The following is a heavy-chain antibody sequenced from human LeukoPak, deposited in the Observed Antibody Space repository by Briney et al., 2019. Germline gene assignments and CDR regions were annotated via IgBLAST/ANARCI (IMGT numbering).Heavy chain of an antibody. Sequence: GGSLRPSCVASGYSFSNSAMRWVRQAPGKGLEWVSAISGSGDIIYYADSVKGRFTISRDNFKNTLYLQMNSLRAEDTALYYCAAGTSPYYYFDFWGQGTLVTVSS. CDR1: GYSFSNSA. CDR3: AAGTSPYYYFDF. CDR2: ISGSGDII. D-gene: IGHD3-10*01. J-gene: IGHJ4*02. V-gene: IGHV3-23*01.